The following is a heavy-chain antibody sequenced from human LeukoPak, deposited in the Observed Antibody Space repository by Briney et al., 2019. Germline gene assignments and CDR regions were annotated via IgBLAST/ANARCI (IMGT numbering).Heavy chain of an antibody. V-gene: IGHV3-64D*06. CDR2: ISSNGGST. D-gene: IGHD6-19*01. CDR3: VKISIAVAEFDY. Sequence: PGGSLRLSCSASGLTFSNYAMHWVRQAPGKGLEYVSAISSNGGSTYYADSVKGRFTISRDNSKNTLYLQMSSLRAEDTAVYYCVKISIAVAEFDYWGQGTLVTVSS. CDR1: GLTFSNYA. J-gene: IGHJ4*02.